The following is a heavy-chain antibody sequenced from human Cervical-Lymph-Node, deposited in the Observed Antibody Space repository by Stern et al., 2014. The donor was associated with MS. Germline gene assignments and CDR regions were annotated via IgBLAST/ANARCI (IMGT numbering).Heavy chain of an antibody. Sequence: EQLVESGAEVKKPGSSVKVSCKASGGTFTSYAISWVRQAPGQGLEWMEGIIPIFGGANYAQKFQGRITITADESTSTAYMELSSLRSEDTAVYYCARDWGVAPNWFDPWGQGTLVTVSS. CDR2: IIPIFGGA. CDR1: GGTFTSYA. V-gene: IGHV1-69*01. D-gene: IGHD3-16*01. CDR3: ARDWGVAPNWFDP. J-gene: IGHJ5*02.